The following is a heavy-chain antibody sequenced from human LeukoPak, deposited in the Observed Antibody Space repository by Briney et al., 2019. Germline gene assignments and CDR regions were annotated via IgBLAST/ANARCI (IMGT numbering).Heavy chain of an antibody. D-gene: IGHD3-3*01. Sequence: ASVKVSCKASGGTFSSYAISWVRQAPGQGLEWMGGIIPIFGTANYAQKFQGRVTITADESTSTAYMELSSLRSEDTAVYYCARSRVTIFGVVITYGMDVWGQGTTVTVSS. CDR1: GGTFSSYA. CDR2: IIPIFGTA. J-gene: IGHJ6*02. CDR3: ARSRVTIFGVVITYGMDV. V-gene: IGHV1-69*13.